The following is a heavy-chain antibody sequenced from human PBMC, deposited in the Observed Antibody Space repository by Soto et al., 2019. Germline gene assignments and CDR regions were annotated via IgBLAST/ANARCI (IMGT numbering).Heavy chain of an antibody. J-gene: IGHJ5*02. CDR2: IIPILGIA. V-gene: IGHV1-69*02. CDR1: GGTFSSYT. D-gene: IGHD2-21*01. CDR3: ASRRYSDHHTAAWFDP. Sequence: QVQLVQSGAEVKKPGSSVKVSCKASGGTFSSYTISWVRQAPGQGLEWMGRIIPILGIANYAQKFQGRVTITADQTTTTAYMERSSVSSEDTAVYYCASRRYSDHHTAAWFDPWGQGTLVTVSS.